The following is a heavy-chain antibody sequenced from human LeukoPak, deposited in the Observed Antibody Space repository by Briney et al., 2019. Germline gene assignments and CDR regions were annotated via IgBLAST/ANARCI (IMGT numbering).Heavy chain of an antibody. D-gene: IGHD3-22*01. CDR3: AKDLYYYDSSGFDY. CDR2: IDNAGSVT. Sequence: GGSLRLSCAASGFTFSNYWIHWVRQAPGKGLVWVSRIDNAGSVTTYADSVKGRFTISRDNAENTLYLQMNSLRAEDTALYYCAKDLYYYDSSGFDYWGQGTLVTVSS. CDR1: GFTFSNYW. J-gene: IGHJ4*02. V-gene: IGHV3-74*03.